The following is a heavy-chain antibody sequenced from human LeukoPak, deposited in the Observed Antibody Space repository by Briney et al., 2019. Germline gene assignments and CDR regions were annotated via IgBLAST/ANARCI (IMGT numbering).Heavy chain of an antibody. CDR3: ARRGIMITFGGVIVKPRNWFDP. CDR1: GYSISSAYY. D-gene: IGHD3-16*02. J-gene: IGHJ5*02. CDR2: LYHSGST. V-gene: IGHV4-38-2*02. Sequence: SETLSLTCTVSGYSISSAYYWGWIRQPPGKGLQWIGSLYHSGSTYYNPSLKSRVTISVDMSKNQFSLDLSSVTAADTAVYYCARRGIMITFGGVIVKPRNWFDPWGQGTLVTVSS.